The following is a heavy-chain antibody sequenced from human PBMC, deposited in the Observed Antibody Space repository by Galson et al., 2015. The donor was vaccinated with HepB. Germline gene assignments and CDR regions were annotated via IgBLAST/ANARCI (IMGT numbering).Heavy chain of an antibody. CDR2: IIPILGIA. V-gene: IGHV1-69*02. CDR1: GGTFSSYT. Sequence: SVKVSCKASGGTFSSYTISWVRQAPGQGLEWMGRIIPILGIANYAQKFQGRVTITADKSTSTAYMELSSLRSEDTAVYYCARGVYSYGYGKDYWGQGTLVTVSS. D-gene: IGHD5-18*01. J-gene: IGHJ4*02. CDR3: ARGVYSYGYGKDY.